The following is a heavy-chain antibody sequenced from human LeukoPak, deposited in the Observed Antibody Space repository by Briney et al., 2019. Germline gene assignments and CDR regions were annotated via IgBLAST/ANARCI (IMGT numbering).Heavy chain of an antibody. CDR2: IATYNSKT. V-gene: IGHV1-18*01. CDR1: GYTFSIYG. D-gene: IGHD6-13*01. J-gene: IGHJ5*02. CDR3: ARDMVGLAADGNWFDP. Sequence: AXVKVSCKASGYTFSIYGISWVRQAPGQGLEWMGWIATYNSKTKYAEKVQGRVTMTTDTSTTTAYMELRTLRSDDTAVYYCARDMVGLAADGNWFDPWGQGTLVTVXS.